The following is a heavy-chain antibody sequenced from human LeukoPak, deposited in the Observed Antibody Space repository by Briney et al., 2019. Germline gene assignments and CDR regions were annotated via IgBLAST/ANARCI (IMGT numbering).Heavy chain of an antibody. CDR2: IYYSGST. J-gene: IGHJ4*02. Sequence: PSETLSLTCTVSGGSISSYYWSWIRQPPGKGLEWIGYIYYSGSTNYNPSLKSRVTISVDTSKSQFSLKLSSVTAADTAVYYCARDGYYDSSGYGYWGQGTLVTVSS. CDR3: ARDGYYDSSGYGY. V-gene: IGHV4-59*01. D-gene: IGHD3-22*01. CDR1: GGSISSYY.